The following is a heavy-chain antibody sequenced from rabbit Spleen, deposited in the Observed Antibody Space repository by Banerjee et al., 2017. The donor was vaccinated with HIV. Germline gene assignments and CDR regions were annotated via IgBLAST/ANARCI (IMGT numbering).Heavy chain of an antibody. CDR1: GFSFSSSYY. CDR2: IYYSSAIT. V-gene: IGHV1S45*01. Sequence: QEQLEESGGDLVKPEGSLTLTCTASGFSFSSSYYMYWVRQAPGKGLEWIGCIYYSSAITWYASWAKGRFTISKTSSTTVTLQMTNLTAADTATYFCASDIHGYGVFDLWGPGTLVTVS. J-gene: IGHJ4*01. CDR3: ASDIHGYGVFDL. D-gene: IGHD6-1*01.